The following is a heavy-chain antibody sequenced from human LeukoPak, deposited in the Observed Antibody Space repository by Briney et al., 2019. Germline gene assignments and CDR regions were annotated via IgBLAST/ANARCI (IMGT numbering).Heavy chain of an antibody. J-gene: IGHJ4*02. CDR3: ARRAGEYSHPYDY. CDR1: GFTFSTYA. D-gene: IGHD2-15*01. V-gene: IGHV3-23*05. CDR2: IYSGGNT. Sequence: GGSLRLSCAASGFTFSTYAMSWVRQAPGKGLEGVSFIYSGGNTHYSDSVTGRFTISRDNSKNTLYLQMNSLRAEDTAIYYCARRAGEYSHPYDYWGQGTLVTVSS.